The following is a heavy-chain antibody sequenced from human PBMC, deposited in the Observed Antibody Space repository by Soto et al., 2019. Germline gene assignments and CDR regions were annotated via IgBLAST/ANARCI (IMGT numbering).Heavy chain of an antibody. Sequence: GESLKICCKGSGYSFTSYWIGWVRQMPGKGLEWMGIIYPGDSDTRYSPSFQGQVTISADKSISTAYLQWSSLKASDTAMYYCARCLNEPAAAGIVEARHYYYYMDVWGKATTVTVSS. CDR1: GYSFTSYW. J-gene: IGHJ6*03. CDR2: IYPGDSDT. D-gene: IGHD6-13*01. V-gene: IGHV5-51*01. CDR3: ARCLNEPAAAGIVEARHYYYYMDV.